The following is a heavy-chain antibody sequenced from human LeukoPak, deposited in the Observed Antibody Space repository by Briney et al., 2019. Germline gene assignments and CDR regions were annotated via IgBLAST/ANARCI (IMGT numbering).Heavy chain of an antibody. J-gene: IGHJ4*02. Sequence: GGSLRLSCAASGFTFNSYAMSWVRQAPGKGLEWISAITDSGGDTYHADSVKGRFTISRDNSKNTLFLQMNSLRVEDTAVYYCAKGSRSSRPYYFDYWGQGTLVTVSS. D-gene: IGHD6-6*01. CDR2: ITDSGGDT. CDR1: GFTFNSYA. CDR3: AKGSRSSRPYYFDY. V-gene: IGHV3-23*01.